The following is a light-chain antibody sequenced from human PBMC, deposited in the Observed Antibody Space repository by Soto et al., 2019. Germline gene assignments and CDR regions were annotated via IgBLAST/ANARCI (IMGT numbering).Light chain of an antibody. CDR2: GVR. J-gene: IGLJ1*01. CDR3: SSFTTNRLYV. V-gene: IGLV2-14*01. CDR1: PTDIGGYEY. Sequence: VLTQPTSVSGSPGQSIAISCTGNPTDIGGYEYVSWYQQHPGKAPRLLIHGVRNRPPGISSRFSGSKSGLTASLTISGLQAEDEADYYCSSFTTNRLYVFGPGTKVTVL.